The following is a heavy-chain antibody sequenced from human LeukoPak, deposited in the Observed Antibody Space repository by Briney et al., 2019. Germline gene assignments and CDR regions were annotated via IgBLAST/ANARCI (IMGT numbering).Heavy chain of an antibody. J-gene: IGHJ6*04. V-gene: IGHV3-11*04. CDR3: ARDTGSGSYYYYGMDV. Sequence: GGSLRLSCAASGFTFSDYYMSWIRQAPGKGLEWVSYISSSGSTIYYADSVKGRFTISRDNAKNSLYLQMNSLRAEDTAVYYCARDTGSGSYYYYGMDVWGKGTTVTVSS. D-gene: IGHD3-10*01. CDR1: GFTFSDYY. CDR2: ISSSGSTI.